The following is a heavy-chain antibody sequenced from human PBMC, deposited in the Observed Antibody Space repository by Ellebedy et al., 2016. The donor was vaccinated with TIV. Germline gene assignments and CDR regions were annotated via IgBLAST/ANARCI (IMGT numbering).Heavy chain of an antibody. J-gene: IGHJ6*02. V-gene: IGHV4-61*01. CDR3: ARDLGRYGMDV. Sequence: MPSETLSLTCTVSGDSISNDNYYWNWIRQYPEKGLEWIGYMSSSGIGNHNPSLRSRVTLSLDTSKNQFSLDLSSVTAADTATYYCARDLGRYGMDVWGQGTTVTVSS. CDR1: GDSISNDNYY. CDR2: MSSSGIG.